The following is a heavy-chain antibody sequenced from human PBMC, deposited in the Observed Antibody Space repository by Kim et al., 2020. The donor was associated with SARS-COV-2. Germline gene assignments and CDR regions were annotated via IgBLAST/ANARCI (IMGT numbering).Heavy chain of an antibody. J-gene: IGHJ4*02. D-gene: IGHD1-26*01. V-gene: IGHV1-3*01. Sequence: ASVKVSCKASGYTFTTYAIHWVRQAPGQRLEWMGWINAGNGNTKYSQKFQGRVTITRDTSASTAYMELGGLSPEDTAVYYCARSGRYGPFDYWGQGTLVT. CDR1: GYTFTTYA. CDR3: ARSGRYGPFDY. CDR2: INAGNGNT.